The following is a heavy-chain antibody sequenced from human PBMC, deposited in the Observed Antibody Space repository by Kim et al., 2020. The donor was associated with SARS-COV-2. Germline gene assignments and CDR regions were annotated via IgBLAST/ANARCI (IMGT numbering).Heavy chain of an antibody. V-gene: IGHV3-9*01. CDR3: TRDLVPGGADY. J-gene: IGHJ4*02. Sequence: GGSLRLSCETSGFMFERYAVHWVRQRPGRGLEWVSGQSLDRERTGYADSVKGRFIVSRDTDKSIVYLQMNSLRTEDTALYYCTRDLVPGGADYWGQGTLVTVSS. CDR2: QSLDRERT. CDR1: GFMFERYA. D-gene: IGHD6-6*01.